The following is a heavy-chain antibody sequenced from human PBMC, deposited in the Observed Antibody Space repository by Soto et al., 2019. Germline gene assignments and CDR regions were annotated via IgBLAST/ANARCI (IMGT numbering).Heavy chain of an antibody. CDR2: ISWDSDMI. D-gene: IGHD3-16*01. Sequence: EVQLVEAGGGLVQPDRSLRLSCAGSGFTFDDYAMHWVRQAAGKGLEWVSGISWDSDMIEYADSVQGRFTISRDNAKNSLYLQMNSLRPEDTALYFCAKDMTPNYSESYAYAAFDKWGLGTMITVSS. CDR1: GFTFDDYA. J-gene: IGHJ3*02. CDR3: AKDMTPNYSESYAYAAFDK. V-gene: IGHV3-9*01.